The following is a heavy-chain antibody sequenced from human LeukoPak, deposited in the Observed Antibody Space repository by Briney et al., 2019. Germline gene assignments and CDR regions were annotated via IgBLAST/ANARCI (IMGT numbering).Heavy chain of an antibody. D-gene: IGHD2-15*01. Sequence: SETLSLTCTVSGGSISSYYWSWIRQPPGKGLEWIGYIYYSGSTNYNPSLKSRVTISVDTSKNQFSLKLSSVTAADTAVYYCARVPYCSGGSCYSDYFDYWGQGTLVTVSS. CDR1: GGSISSYY. J-gene: IGHJ4*02. CDR3: ARVPYCSGGSCYSDYFDY. V-gene: IGHV4-59*12. CDR2: IYYSGST.